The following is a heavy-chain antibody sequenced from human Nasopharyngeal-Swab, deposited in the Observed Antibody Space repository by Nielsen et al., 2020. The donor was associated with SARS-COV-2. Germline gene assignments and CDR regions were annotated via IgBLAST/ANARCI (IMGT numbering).Heavy chain of an antibody. CDR1: GFTFSSFA. Sequence: GESLKISCAASGFTFSSFAMTWVRQASGKGLQCVSSISGSGENTYYADSVKGRFTISRDNSRNTVFLQMNSLRADDTAVYFCARDSRWLQEKDYWGQGALVTVSS. V-gene: IGHV3-23*01. CDR3: ARDSRWLQEKDY. D-gene: IGHD5-24*01. J-gene: IGHJ4*02. CDR2: ISGSGENT.